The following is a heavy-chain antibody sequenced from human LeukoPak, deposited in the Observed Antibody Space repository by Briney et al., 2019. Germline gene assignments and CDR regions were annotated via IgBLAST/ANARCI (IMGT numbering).Heavy chain of an antibody. J-gene: IGHJ6*03. D-gene: IGHD1-26*01. Sequence: PSETLSLTCTVSGGSISSYYWSWIRQPPGKGLEWIGYIYYSGSTNYNPSLKSRVTISVDTSKNQFSLKLTSVTAADTAVYYCARREVETTFYCYYYMDVWGKGTTVTVSS. CDR1: GGSISSYY. V-gene: IGHV4-59*12. CDR2: IYYSGST. CDR3: ARREVETTFYCYYYMDV.